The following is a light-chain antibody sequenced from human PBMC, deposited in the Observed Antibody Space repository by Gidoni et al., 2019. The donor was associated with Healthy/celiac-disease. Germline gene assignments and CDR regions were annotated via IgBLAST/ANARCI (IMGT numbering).Light chain of an antibody. CDR3: QQRSNWPKLT. V-gene: IGKV3-11*01. CDR2: DAS. Sequence: EIVFTQSPATLSLSPGERATLSCRASQSVSSYLAWYQQKPGQAPRLLIYDASNRATGIPARFSGRGSGTDFTLTISSREPEDFAGYYCQQRSNWPKLTFGGGTKVEIK. CDR1: QSVSSY. J-gene: IGKJ4*01.